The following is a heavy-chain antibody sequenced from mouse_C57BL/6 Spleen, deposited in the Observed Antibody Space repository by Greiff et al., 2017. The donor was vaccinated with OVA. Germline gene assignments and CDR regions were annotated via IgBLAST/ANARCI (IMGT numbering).Heavy chain of an antibody. J-gene: IGHJ2*01. CDR1: GYTFTSYW. V-gene: IGHV1-64*01. Sequence: QVQLQQPGAELVKPGASVKLSCKASGYTFTSYWMHWVKQRPGQGLEWIGMIHPNSGSTNYNEKFKSKATLTVDKSSSTAYMQLSSLTSEDSAVYYCARFGSLYSNYFDYWGQGTTLTVSS. D-gene: IGHD2-5*01. CDR3: ARFGSLYSNYFDY. CDR2: IHPNSGST.